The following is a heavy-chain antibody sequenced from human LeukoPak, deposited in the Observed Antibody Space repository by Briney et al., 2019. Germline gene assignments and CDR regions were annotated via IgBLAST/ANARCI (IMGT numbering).Heavy chain of an antibody. Sequence: SETLSLTCTVSGGSIRSYYWSWIRQPPGKGLEWIGYIYYSESTNYNPSLKSRVTISVDTSKNQFSLKLSSVTAADTAVYYCARYYYGSGVFDYWGQGTLVTVSS. CDR1: GGSIRSYY. J-gene: IGHJ4*02. CDR3: ARYYYGSGVFDY. V-gene: IGHV4-59*01. CDR2: IYYSEST. D-gene: IGHD3-10*01.